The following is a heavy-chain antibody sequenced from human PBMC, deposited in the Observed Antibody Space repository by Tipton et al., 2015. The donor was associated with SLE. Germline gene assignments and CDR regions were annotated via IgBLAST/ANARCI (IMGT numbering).Heavy chain of an antibody. Sequence: GSLRLSCAASGFTFSSYAMSWVRQATGKGLEWVSGIGGSGDSTYYADSVKGRFTISRDNSKNTLYLQMSSLRADDTAVYYCVKGAWADDWGQGTLVTVPS. D-gene: IGHD7-27*01. V-gene: IGHV3-23*01. CDR2: IGGSGDST. CDR3: VKGAWADD. CDR1: GFTFSSYA. J-gene: IGHJ4*01.